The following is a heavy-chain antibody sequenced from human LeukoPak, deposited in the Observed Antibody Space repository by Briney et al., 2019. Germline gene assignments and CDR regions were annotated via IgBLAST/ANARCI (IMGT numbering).Heavy chain of an antibody. D-gene: IGHD3-9*01. CDR2: ISYDRSNK. V-gene: IGHV3-30-3*01. J-gene: IGHJ4*02. CDR1: GFTFSSYA. Sequence: GRSLRLSCAASGFTFSSYAMHWVRQAPGKGLEWVAVISYDRSNKYYADSVKGRFTISRDNSKNTLYLQMNSLRAEDTAVYYCATLYDILTGYPSRVDYWGQGTLVTVSS. CDR3: ATLYDILTGYPSRVDY.